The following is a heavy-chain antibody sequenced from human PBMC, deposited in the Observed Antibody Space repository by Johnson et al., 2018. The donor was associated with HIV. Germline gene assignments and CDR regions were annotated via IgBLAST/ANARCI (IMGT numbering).Heavy chain of an antibody. D-gene: IGHD7-27*01. CDR2: IRYDGSNK. J-gene: IGHJ3*02. CDR1: GFTFSDYY. CDR3: AKDERQLGGWSHAFDI. Sequence: QVQLVESGGGLVQPGGSLRLSCAASGFTFSDYYMSWIRQAPGKGLEWVAFIRYDGSNKYYADSVEGRVTISRDNSKSTLYLQMSSLKAEDTAVYYCAKDERQLGGWSHAFDIWGQGTMVTVSS. V-gene: IGHV3-30*02.